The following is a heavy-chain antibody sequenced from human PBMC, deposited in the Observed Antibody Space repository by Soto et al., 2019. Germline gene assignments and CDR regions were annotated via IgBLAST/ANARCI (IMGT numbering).Heavy chain of an antibody. V-gene: IGHV3-23*01. Sequence: GGSLRLSCAASGFTFSSYAMGWVRRAPGKGLEWVSAISGSGGSTYYADSVKGRFTISRDNSKNTLYLQMNSLRAEDTAVYYCAKPGSYSSSWSFDYWGQGTLVTVSS. CDR2: ISGSGGST. J-gene: IGHJ4*02. D-gene: IGHD6-13*01. CDR3: AKPGSYSSSWSFDY. CDR1: GFTFSSYA.